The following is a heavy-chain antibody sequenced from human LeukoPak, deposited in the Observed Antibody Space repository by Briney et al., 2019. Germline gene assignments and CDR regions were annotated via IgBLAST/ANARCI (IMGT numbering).Heavy chain of an antibody. CDR1: GFTFSTYS. CDR3: ARVPGKYYDFSY. D-gene: IGHD3-3*01. Sequence: GGSLRLSCAASGFTFSTYSMNWVRQAPGKGLEWVSSISSSSSYIYYADSVKGRFTTSRDNAKNSLYLQMNSLRAEDTAVYYCARVPGKYYDFSYWGQGTLVTVSS. J-gene: IGHJ4*02. CDR2: ISSSSSYI. V-gene: IGHV3-21*01.